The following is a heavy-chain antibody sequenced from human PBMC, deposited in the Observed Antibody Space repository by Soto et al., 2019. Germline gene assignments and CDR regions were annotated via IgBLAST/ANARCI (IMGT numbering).Heavy chain of an antibody. CDR1: GDSVSSGDYY. Sequence: PWETLSLTCTVSGDSVSSGDYYWSWIRQPPGKGLEWIGYIYYSGNTNYSPSLRSRVAISLDTSHNQFSLKLSSVTAADTAVYFFARIPVDTYMTYWFDPWGQGTLVTVSS. J-gene: IGHJ5*01. CDR3: ARIPVDTYMTYWFDP. D-gene: IGHD5-18*01. V-gene: IGHV4-61*08. CDR2: IYYSGNT.